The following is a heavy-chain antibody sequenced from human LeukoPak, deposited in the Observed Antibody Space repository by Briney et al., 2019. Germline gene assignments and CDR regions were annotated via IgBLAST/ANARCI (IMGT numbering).Heavy chain of an antibody. CDR2: ISYDGSNK. J-gene: IGHJ4*02. V-gene: IGHV3-30*03. D-gene: IGHD3-9*01. CDR3: ARNVRYEIVTGRYYFDY. CDR1: GFTFSSYG. Sequence: GGSLRLSCAASGFTFSSYGMHWVRQAPGKGLEWVAVISYDGSNKYYADSVKGRFTISRDNSKNTLYLQMNSLRAEDTAVYYCARNVRYEIVTGRYYFDYWGRGTLVTVSS.